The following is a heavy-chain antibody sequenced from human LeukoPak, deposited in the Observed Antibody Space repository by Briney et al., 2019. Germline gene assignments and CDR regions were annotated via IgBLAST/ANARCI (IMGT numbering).Heavy chain of an antibody. J-gene: IGHJ4*02. V-gene: IGHV4-59*01. D-gene: IGHD6-19*01. CDR1: RGSITTYY. Sequence: SETLSLTCTVSRGSITTYYWSWIRQPPGKGLEWLGYVYYSGTTDYNPSLKSRISMSVDTSRNQFSLSLNSVTAADTAFYYCANLVIHTSSGWHLDSWGQGTLVTVSS. CDR3: ANLVIHTSSGWHLDS. CDR2: VYYSGTT.